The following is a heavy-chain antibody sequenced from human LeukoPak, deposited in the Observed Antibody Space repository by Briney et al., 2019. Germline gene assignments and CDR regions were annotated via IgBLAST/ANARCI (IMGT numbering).Heavy chain of an antibody. J-gene: IGHJ4*02. D-gene: IGHD3-22*01. CDR1: GGTFSSYA. Sequence: SVKVSCKASGGTFSSYAISWVRQAPGQGLEWMGGIIPIFGTANYAQKFQGRVTITADESTSTAYMELSSLRSEDTAVYYCARDTSDQNDSSGYSQYWGQGTLVTVSS. CDR2: IIPIFGTA. CDR3: ARDTSDQNDSSGYSQY. V-gene: IGHV1-69*13.